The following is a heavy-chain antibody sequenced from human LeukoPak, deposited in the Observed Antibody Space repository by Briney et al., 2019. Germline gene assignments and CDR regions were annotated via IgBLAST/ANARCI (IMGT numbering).Heavy chain of an antibody. CDR3: AKDLTVEMATIEIDY. CDR2: ISYDGSNK. J-gene: IGHJ4*02. V-gene: IGHV3-30-3*01. D-gene: IGHD5-24*01. Sequence: GGSLRLSCAASGFTFSSCAMHWVRQAPGKGLEWVALISYDGSNKYYADSVKGRFTISRDNSKNTLYLQMNSLRAEDTAVYYCAKDLTVEMATIEIDYWGQGTLVTVSS. CDR1: GFTFSSCA.